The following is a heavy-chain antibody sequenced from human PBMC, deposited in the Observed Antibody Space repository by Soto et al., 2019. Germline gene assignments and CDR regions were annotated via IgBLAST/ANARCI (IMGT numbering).Heavy chain of an antibody. V-gene: IGHV4-34*01. Sequence: SETLSLTCAVYGGSFSGYYWSWIRQPPGKGLEWIGEINHSGSTNYNPSLKSRVTISVDTSKNQLSMKLSSVTAADTAVYYCARGIAARPVFANWGQGTLVSVS. D-gene: IGHD6-6*01. CDR2: INHSGST. CDR3: ARGIAARPVFAN. CDR1: GGSFSGYY. J-gene: IGHJ4*02.